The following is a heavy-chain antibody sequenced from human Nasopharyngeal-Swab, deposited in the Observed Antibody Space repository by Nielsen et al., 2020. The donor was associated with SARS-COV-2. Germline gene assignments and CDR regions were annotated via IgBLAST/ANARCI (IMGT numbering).Heavy chain of an antibody. CDR2: ISAYNGNT. D-gene: IGHD3-22*01. J-gene: IGHJ4*02. CDR3: ARDIGHYYDSSGYLGY. V-gene: IGHV1-18*01. Sequence: ASVKVSCKASGYTCTSYGISWVRQAPGQGLEWMGWISAYNGNTNYAQKLQGRVTMTTDTSTSTAYMELRSLRSDDTAVYYCARDIGHYYDSSGYLGYWGQGTLVTVSS. CDR1: GYTCTSYG.